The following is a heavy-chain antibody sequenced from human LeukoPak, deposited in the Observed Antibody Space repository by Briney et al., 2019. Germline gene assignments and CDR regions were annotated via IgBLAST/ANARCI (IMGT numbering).Heavy chain of an antibody. Sequence: PGGSLRLSCVASGFTFSDHYMSWIRQAPGKGLEWIASISSGSTTHYADSVKGRFTVSRDNAKNSLFLQINSLTGEDTAVYYCARDREYCYASSGYPDYWGQGTLVTVSS. CDR1: GFTFSDHY. D-gene: IGHD3-22*01. V-gene: IGHV3-11*04. CDR3: ARDREYCYASSGYPDY. J-gene: IGHJ4*02. CDR2: ISSGSTT.